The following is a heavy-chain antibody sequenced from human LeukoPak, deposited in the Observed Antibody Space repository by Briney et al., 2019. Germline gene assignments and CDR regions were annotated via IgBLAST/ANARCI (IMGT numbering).Heavy chain of an antibody. V-gene: IGHV7-4-1*02. D-gene: IGHD3-22*01. CDR1: GYTFTSYA. J-gene: IGHJ4*02. CDR3: ARVVQDYYDSSGYYYPFDY. Sequence: ASVKVSCKASGYTFTSYAMNWVRQAPGQGLEWMGWINTNTGNQTYAQGFTGRFVFSLDTSVSTAYLQISSLKAEDTAVYYCARVVQDYYDSSGYYYPFDYWGQGTLVTVSS. CDR2: INTNTGNQ.